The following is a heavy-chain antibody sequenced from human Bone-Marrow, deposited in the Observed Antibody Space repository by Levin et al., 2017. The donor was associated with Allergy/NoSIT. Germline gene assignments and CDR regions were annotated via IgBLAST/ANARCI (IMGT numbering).Heavy chain of an antibody. CDR1: GGSISSNNYY. D-gene: IGHD1-1*01. CDR2: LSYSGST. V-gene: IGHV4-39*07. Sequence: SETLSLTCTVSGGSISSNNYYWGWIRQPPGTGLEWIGSLSYSGSTYYNPSLKSRVTISEDTSKNQFSLKLSSVTAADTAVYYCRGYLAGYYGIDVWGQGTTVTVSS. J-gene: IGHJ6*02. CDR3: RGYLAGYYGIDV.